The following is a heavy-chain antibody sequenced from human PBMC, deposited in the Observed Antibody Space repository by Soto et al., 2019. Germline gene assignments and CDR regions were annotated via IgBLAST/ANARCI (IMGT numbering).Heavy chain of an antibody. V-gene: IGHV3-7*01. CDR2: IKQDGCDK. CDR3: ARDEVLRGGKGMDV. Sequence: GGSLRLSCAASGFTFRNYWMHWVRQAPGKGLEWVANIKQDGCDKYYVDSVKGRFTISRDNAKNSLYLQMSSLRAEDTAVYYCARDEVLRGGKGMDVWGQGTTVTVSS. D-gene: IGHD3-3*01. J-gene: IGHJ6*02. CDR1: GFTFRNYW.